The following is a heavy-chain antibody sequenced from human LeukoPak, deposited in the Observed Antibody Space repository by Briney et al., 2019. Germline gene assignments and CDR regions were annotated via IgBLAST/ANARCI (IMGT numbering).Heavy chain of an antibody. D-gene: IGHD1-26*01. Sequence: ASVKVSRKVSGYTLTGLSMHWVRQAPGKGLEWMGGFDPEDGETIYAQKFQGRVTMTEDTSTDTAYMELSSLRSEDTAVYYCATVGWELPGPYFDYWGQGTLVTVSS. CDR3: ATVGWELPGPYFDY. CDR2: FDPEDGET. V-gene: IGHV1-24*01. CDR1: GYTLTGLS. J-gene: IGHJ4*02.